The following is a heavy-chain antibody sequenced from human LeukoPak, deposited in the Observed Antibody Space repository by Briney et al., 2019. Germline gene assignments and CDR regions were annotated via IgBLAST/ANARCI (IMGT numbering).Heavy chain of an antibody. CDR3: ARAAYRVVRGVIIDQQFDY. CDR1: GFTFSSYS. Sequence: GGSLRLSCAASGFTFSSYSMNWVRQAPGKGLEWVSYISSSSSTIYYADSVKGRFTISRDNAKNSLYLQMNSLRAEDTAVYYCARAAYRVVRGVIIDQQFDYWGQGTLVTVSS. V-gene: IGHV3-48*04. CDR2: ISSSSSTI. D-gene: IGHD3-10*01. J-gene: IGHJ4*02.